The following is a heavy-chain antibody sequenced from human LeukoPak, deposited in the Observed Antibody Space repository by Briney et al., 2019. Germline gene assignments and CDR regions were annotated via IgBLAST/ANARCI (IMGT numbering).Heavy chain of an antibody. CDR2: IYTTGST. V-gene: IGHV4-61*02. CDR3: AKDKYYFDY. J-gene: IGHJ4*02. Sequence: SETLSLTCTVSGGSISSGTYYWTWIRQPAGKGLEWIGRIYTTGSTNYNPSLKSRVTMSTDTSKNQFSLKLSSVTAADTAVYYCAKDKYYFDYWGQGTLVTVSS. CDR1: GGSISSGTYY.